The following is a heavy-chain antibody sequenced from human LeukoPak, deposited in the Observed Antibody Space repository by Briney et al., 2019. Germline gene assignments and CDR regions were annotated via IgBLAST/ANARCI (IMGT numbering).Heavy chain of an antibody. J-gene: IGHJ3*02. D-gene: IGHD4-17*01. V-gene: IGHV1-69*06. CDR1: GGTFSSYA. CDR2: IIPIFGTA. Sequence: SVKVSCKASGGTFSSYAISWVRQAPGQGLEWMGGIIPIFGTANYAQKFQGRVTITADKSTSRAYMELSSLRSEDTAVYYCASWQMTTVTTLAFDIWGQGTMVTVSS. CDR3: ASWQMTTVTTLAFDI.